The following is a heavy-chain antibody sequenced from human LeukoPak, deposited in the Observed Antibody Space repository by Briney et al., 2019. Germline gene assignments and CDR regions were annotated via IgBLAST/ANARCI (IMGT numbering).Heavy chain of an antibody. J-gene: IGHJ4*02. CDR1: GFTFSSYW. CDR3: ARGEATYYDILTGYSFDY. Sequence: GGSLRLSCAASGFTFSSYWMHWVRQAPGKGRVWVSRINSDGSSTSYADSVKGRFTISRDNAKNTLYLQMNSLRAEDTAVYYCARGEATYYDILTGYSFDYWGQGTLVTVSS. D-gene: IGHD3-9*01. V-gene: IGHV3-74*01. CDR2: INSDGSST.